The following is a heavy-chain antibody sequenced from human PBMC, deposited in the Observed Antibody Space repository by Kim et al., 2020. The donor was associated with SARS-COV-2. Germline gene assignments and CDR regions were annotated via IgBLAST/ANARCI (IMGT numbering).Heavy chain of an antibody. Sequence: GGSLRLSCAASGFTVSSNYMSWVRQAPGKGLEWVSVIYSGGSTYYADSVKGRFTISRDNSKNTLYLQMNSLRAEDTAVYYCASMVYDFWSGYLGYCGQGTLVTVSS. CDR2: IYSGGST. V-gene: IGHV3-66*01. CDR3: ASMVYDFWSGYLGY. D-gene: IGHD3-3*01. J-gene: IGHJ4*02. CDR1: GFTVSSNY.